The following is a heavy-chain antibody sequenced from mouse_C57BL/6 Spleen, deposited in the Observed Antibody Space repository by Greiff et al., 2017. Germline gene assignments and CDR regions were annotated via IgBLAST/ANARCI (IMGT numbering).Heavy chain of an antibody. Sequence: EVNVVESGGGLVKPGGSLKLSCAASGFTFSSYAMSWVRQTPEKRLEWVATISDGGSYTYYPDNVKGRFTISRDNAKNNLYLQMSHLKSEDTAMYYCARDGDYGYGYFDYWGQGTTLTVSS. V-gene: IGHV5-4*01. CDR3: ARDGDYGYGYFDY. D-gene: IGHD2-2*01. J-gene: IGHJ2*01. CDR1: GFTFSSYA. CDR2: ISDGGSYT.